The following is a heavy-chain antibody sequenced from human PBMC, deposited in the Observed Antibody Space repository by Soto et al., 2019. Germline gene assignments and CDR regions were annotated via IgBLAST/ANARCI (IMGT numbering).Heavy chain of an antibody. CDR1: GGSISSSNW. J-gene: IGHJ5*02. CDR2: LHHSGIT. CDR3: ARVAPYYNWFDP. V-gene: IGHV4-4*02. Sequence: QVQLQESGPGLVKPSGTLSLTCAVSGGSISSSNWWTWVRQPPGKGLEWIGQLHHSGITNYKPSLKSRVTISLDKSKNQFSLNLTSVTAADTAVYYCARVAPYYNWFDPWGQGTLVTVSS. D-gene: IGHD2-21*01.